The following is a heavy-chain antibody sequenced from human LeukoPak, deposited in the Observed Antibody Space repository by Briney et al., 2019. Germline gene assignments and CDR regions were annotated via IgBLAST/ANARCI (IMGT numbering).Heavy chain of an antibody. J-gene: IGHJ4*02. CDR2: IHYTGST. CDR1: GGSISSGDYF. CDR3: ARQRKSPDVLRFDY. V-gene: IGHV4-30-4*01. D-gene: IGHD2-8*01. Sequence: SQTLSLTCNVSGGSISSGDYFWNWIRQPPGKGLEWLGYIHYTGSTYYNPSLKSRVTISVDTSKNQFSLRLTFVTAADTAVYYCARQRKSPDVLRFDYWGQGTLVTVSP.